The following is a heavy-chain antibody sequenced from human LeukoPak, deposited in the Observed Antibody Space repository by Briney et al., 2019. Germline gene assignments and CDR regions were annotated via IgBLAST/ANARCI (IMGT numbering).Heavy chain of an antibody. CDR1: GFTFSSYA. V-gene: IGHV3-23*01. Sequence: GGSLRLSCAASGFTFSSYAMSWVRQAPGKGLECVSAISGSGGSTYYADSVKGRFTISRDNSKNTLYLQMNSLRAEDTAVYYCASIVVVVAATDDGWGQGTLVTVSS. CDR2: ISGSGGST. CDR3: ASIVVVVAATDDG. D-gene: IGHD2-15*01. J-gene: IGHJ4*02.